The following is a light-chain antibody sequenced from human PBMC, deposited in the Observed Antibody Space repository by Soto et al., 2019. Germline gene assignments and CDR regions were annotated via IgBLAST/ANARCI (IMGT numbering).Light chain of an antibody. CDR1: SSDVGGYNF. Sequence: QSALTQPRSVSGSPGQSVTISCTGTSSDVGGYNFVSWYQHHPGKAPKLMIYDVSKRPSGVPDRFSGSKSGSTASLTISGLQPEDEADYYCCSYAGSYTLVFGGGTKVTVL. J-gene: IGLJ3*02. V-gene: IGLV2-11*01. CDR2: DVS. CDR3: CSYAGSYTLV.